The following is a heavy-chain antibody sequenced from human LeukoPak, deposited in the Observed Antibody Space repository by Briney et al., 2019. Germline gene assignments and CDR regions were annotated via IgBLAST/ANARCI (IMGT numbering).Heavy chain of an antibody. V-gene: IGHV1-18*01. CDR3: ARPLLHCSGGSCLEY. D-gene: IGHD2-15*01. CDR2: ISAYNGNT. J-gene: IGHJ4*02. Sequence: GASVKVSCKASGYTFTSYGISWVRQAPGQGLEWMGWISAYNGNTNYAQKLQGRVTMTTDTSTSTAYMELRSLRSDDTAVYYCARPLLHCSGGSCLEYWDQGTLVTVSS. CDR1: GYTFTSYG.